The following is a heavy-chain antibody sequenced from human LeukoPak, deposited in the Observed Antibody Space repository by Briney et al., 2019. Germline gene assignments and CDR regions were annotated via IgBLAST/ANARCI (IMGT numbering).Heavy chain of an antibody. CDR3: ARVDRYYGSGRPFDY. CDR2: INPNSGGT. CDR1: GYTFTGYY. J-gene: IGHJ4*02. D-gene: IGHD3-10*01. Sequence: ASVKVSCKASGYTFTGYYMHWVRQAPGQGLEWMGLINPNSGGTNYAQKFQGRVTMTRDTSISTAYMELSRLRSEDTAVYYCARVDRYYGSGRPFDYWGQGTLVTVSS. V-gene: IGHV1-2*06.